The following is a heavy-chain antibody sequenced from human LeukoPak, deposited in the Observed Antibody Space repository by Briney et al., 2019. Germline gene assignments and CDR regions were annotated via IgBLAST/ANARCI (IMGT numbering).Heavy chain of an antibody. CDR2: ISYDGSNK. D-gene: IGHD6-19*01. CDR1: GFTFSSYA. CDR3: ARDAVRYSSGWYYFDY. J-gene: IGHJ4*02. Sequence: GGSLRLSCAASGFTFSSYAMHWVRQAPGKGLEWVAVISYDGSNKYYADSVKGRFTISRDNSKNTLYLQMNSLRAEDTAVYYCARDAVRYSSGWYYFDYWGQGPLVTVSS. V-gene: IGHV3-30*04.